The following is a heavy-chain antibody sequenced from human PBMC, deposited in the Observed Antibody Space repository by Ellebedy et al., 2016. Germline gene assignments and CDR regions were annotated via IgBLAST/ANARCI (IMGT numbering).Heavy chain of an antibody. D-gene: IGHD6-19*01. CDR3: ARNILSGWYDY. Sequence: GESLKISCAASGFTFSSYAMSWVRQAPGKGLEWVSVISGSGDCTYYADSVKGRFTISRDNSKNTLYLQMNSLRAEDTAVYYCARNILSGWYDYWGQGTLVTVSS. CDR2: ISGSGDCT. CDR1: GFTFSSYA. J-gene: IGHJ4*02. V-gene: IGHV3-23*01.